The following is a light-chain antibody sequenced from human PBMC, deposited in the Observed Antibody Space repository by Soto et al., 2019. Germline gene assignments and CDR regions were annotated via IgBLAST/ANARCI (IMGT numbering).Light chain of an antibody. J-gene: IGKJ4*01. V-gene: IGKV3-20*01. Sequence: EIVLTQSPGTLSLSPGDRATLSCRASQSVSNNFLAWYQQKPGQAPRLLLYGASTRAIGIPDRFSGSGSGTGFTLTINRLEPEDFAVSYCQAYDTSAPLTFGGRTKVEVK. CDR2: GAS. CDR1: QSVSNNF. CDR3: QAYDTSAPLT.